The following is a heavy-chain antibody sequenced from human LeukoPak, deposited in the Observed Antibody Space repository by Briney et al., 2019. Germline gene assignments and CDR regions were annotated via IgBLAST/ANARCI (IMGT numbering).Heavy chain of an antibody. D-gene: IGHD2-15*01. Sequence: SETLSLTCTVSGGSISSYYWSWIRQPPGKGLEWIGYIYYSGSTNYNPSLKSRVTISVDTSKNQFSLKLSSVTAADTAVYYCARAGIRYCSGGSCYLGNFDYWGQGTLVTVSS. CDR1: GGSISSYY. V-gene: IGHV4-59*01. CDR3: ARAGIRYCSGGSCYLGNFDY. CDR2: IYYSGST. J-gene: IGHJ4*02.